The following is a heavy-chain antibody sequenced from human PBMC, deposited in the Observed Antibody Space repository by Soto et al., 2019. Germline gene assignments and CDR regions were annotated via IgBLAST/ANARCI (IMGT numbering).Heavy chain of an antibody. V-gene: IGHV3-21*01. D-gene: IGHD6-19*01. J-gene: IGHJ4*02. CDR2: ISSSSSYI. Sequence: GGSLRLSCAASGFTFSSYSMNWVRQAPGKGLEWVSSISSSSSYIYYADSVKGRFTISRDNAKNSLYLQMNSLRAEDTAVYYCATVSDSSGWYEFDYWGQGTLVTVSS. CDR3: ATVSDSSGWYEFDY. CDR1: GFTFSSYS.